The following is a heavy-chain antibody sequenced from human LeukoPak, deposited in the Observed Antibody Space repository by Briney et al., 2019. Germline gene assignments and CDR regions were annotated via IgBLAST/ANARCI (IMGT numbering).Heavy chain of an antibody. J-gene: IGHJ5*02. D-gene: IGHD3-3*01. V-gene: IGHV4-39*07. CDR2: IYYSGST. Sequence: SETLSLTCTVSGGSISSSSYYWGWLRQPPGKGLEWIGSIYYSGSTYYNPSLKSRVTISVDTSKNQFSLELSSVTAADTAVYYCARAHCITIFGVVIPRGTFDPWGQGTLVTVSS. CDR3: ARAHCITIFGVVIPRGTFDP. CDR1: GGSISSSSYY.